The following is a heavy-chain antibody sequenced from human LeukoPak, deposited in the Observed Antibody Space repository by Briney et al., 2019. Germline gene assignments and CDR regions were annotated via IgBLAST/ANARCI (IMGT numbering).Heavy chain of an antibody. D-gene: IGHD3-22*01. V-gene: IGHV3-30*18. CDR3: AKPGPGYYYDSSGYYSFFDY. J-gene: IGHJ4*02. Sequence: GGSLRLSCAASGFSFSSYGMHWVRQAPGKGLEWVAVISYDGNKEYYVDSVKGRFTISRDNSKNMLYLQMDSLRAEDTAVYHCAKPGPGYYYDSSGYYSFFDYWGQGTLVTVSS. CDR2: ISYDGNKE. CDR1: GFSFSSYG.